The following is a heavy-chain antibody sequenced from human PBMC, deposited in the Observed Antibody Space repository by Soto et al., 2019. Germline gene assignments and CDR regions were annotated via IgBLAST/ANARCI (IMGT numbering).Heavy chain of an antibody. CDR1: GFALSGYW. CDR2: INPDGTLK. D-gene: IGHD2-21*02. V-gene: IGHV3-7*03. Sequence: GGSLRLSCAASGFALSGYWMTWVRQAPGKGLEWVASINPDGTLKYYVDSVKGRFTISRDNADNSLFLQMISLRVEDTAVYYCARWESGDWYLGIWGQGTLVTVSS. CDR3: ARWESGDWYLGI. J-gene: IGHJ4*02.